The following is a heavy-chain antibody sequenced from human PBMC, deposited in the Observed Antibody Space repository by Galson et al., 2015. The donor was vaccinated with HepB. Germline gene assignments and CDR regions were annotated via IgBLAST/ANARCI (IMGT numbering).Heavy chain of an antibody. CDR3: ARWGGGDADGLDV. Sequence: QSGAEVTKPGESLKISCRGYGYSLNTHRIAWVRLMPGKGLEWMGIIYPDDSDTKYSPSFQGQDTISADQSIATAYLQWPTLQASDTAMYYCARWGGGDADGLDVWGQGTTVTVS. CDR1: GYSLNTHR. D-gene: IGHD3-10*01. J-gene: IGHJ6*02. V-gene: IGHV5-51*03. CDR2: IYPDDSDT.